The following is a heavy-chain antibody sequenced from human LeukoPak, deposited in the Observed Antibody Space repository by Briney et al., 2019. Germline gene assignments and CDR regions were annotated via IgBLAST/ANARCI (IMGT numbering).Heavy chain of an antibody. D-gene: IGHD6-6*01. CDR2: INPNSGGT. V-gene: IGHV1-2*02. CDR3: ARDRAPKSIAAFDY. J-gene: IGHJ4*02. CDR1: GYTFTGNY. Sequence: GASVKVSCRASGYTFTGNYMHWVRQAPGQGLEWMGWINPNSGGTNYAQKLQGRVTMTTDTSTSTAYMELRSLRSDDTAVYYCARDRAPKSIAAFDYWGQGTLVTVSS.